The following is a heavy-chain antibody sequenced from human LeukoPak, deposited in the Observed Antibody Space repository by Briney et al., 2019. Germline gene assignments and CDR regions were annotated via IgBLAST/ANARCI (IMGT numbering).Heavy chain of an antibody. D-gene: IGHD3-10*01. CDR2: INPNSGGT. J-gene: IGHJ4*02. CDR1: GYTFTGYY. CDR3: ARVAVRGDNNRPDY. V-gene: IGHV1-2*02. Sequence: ASVQVSCQASGYTFTGYYMHWVRQAPGQGLEWMGWINPNSGGTNYAQKLQGRVTMTRDTSISTAYMELSRLRSDHTAVYYCARVAVRGDNNRPDYWGQGTLVTVSS.